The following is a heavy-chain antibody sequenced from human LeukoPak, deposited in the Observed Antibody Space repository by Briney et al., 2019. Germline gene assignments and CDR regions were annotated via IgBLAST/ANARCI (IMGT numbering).Heavy chain of an antibody. CDR3: ARSAGGNYFDY. CDR1: GFIFDNYN. V-gene: IGHV3-21*01. J-gene: IGHJ4*02. D-gene: IGHD2-8*02. CDR2: ISSGTNYI. Sequence: GGSLRLSCAASGFIFDNYNMNWVRQAPGKGLEWVSSISSGTNYIFQADSVKGRFTISKDSARNSLSLQMNSLRADGTAVYYCARSAGGNYFDYWDQGTLVTVSS.